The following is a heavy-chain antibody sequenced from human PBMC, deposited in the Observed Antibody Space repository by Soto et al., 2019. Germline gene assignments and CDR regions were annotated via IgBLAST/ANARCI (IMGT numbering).Heavy chain of an antibody. D-gene: IGHD3-3*01. CDR3: ARWSYLDY. CDR1: GSSFGSYA. Sequence: PGGSLRLSCAASGSSFGSYALSWVRQAPGKGLECVSTISGSDGNTFYADSVKGRFSISRDTSQSTLYLQVNSLRADDTAMYYCARWSYLDYWGQGTRVTVSS. J-gene: IGHJ4*02. V-gene: IGHV3-23*01. CDR2: ISGSDGNT.